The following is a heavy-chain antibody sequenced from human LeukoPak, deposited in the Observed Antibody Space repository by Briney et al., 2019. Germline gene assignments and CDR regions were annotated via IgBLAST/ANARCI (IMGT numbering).Heavy chain of an antibody. D-gene: IGHD5-18*01. CDR2: ISYDGSNK. CDR1: GFTFSTYA. Sequence: GGFLRLSCAASGFTFSTYAIHWVRQAPGKGLEWVAVISYDGSNKYYADSVKGRFTISRDNSKNTLYLQMNSLRAEDTAVYYCAKPYVDTAMRGGFDPWGQGTLVTVSS. CDR3: AKPYVDTAMRGGFDP. V-gene: IGHV3-30*18. J-gene: IGHJ5*02.